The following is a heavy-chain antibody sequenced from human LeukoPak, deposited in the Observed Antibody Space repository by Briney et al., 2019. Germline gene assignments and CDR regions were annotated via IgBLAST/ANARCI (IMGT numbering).Heavy chain of an antibody. J-gene: IGHJ4*02. CDR2: IYTSGST. V-gene: IGHV4-61*02. CDR1: GGSISSSSYY. CDR3: ARHGGYYFDY. Sequence: SETLSLTCTVSGGSISSSSYYWSWIRQPPGKGLEWIGRIYTSGSTNYNPSLKSRVTMSVDTSKNQFSLKLSSVTAADTAVYYCARHGGYYFDYWGQGTLVTVSS. D-gene: IGHD3-16*01.